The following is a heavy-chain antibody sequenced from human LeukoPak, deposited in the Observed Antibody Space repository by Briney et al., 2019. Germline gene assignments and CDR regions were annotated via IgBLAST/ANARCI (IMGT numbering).Heavy chain of an antibody. CDR3: ARVETIFGVVRMGY. J-gene: IGHJ4*02. CDR2: ISAYNGNT. Sequence: GASVKVSCKASGYTFTSYGISWVRQAPGQGLEWMGWISAYNGNTNYAQKLQGRVTMTTDTSTSTAYMELRSLRSDDTAVYYCARVETIFGVVRMGYWGQGTLVTVSS. CDR1: GYTFTSYG. D-gene: IGHD3-3*01. V-gene: IGHV1-18*01.